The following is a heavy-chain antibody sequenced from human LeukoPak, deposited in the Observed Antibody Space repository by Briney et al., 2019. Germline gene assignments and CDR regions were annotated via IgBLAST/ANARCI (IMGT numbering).Heavy chain of an antibody. CDR2: ISASGGGST. D-gene: IGHD3-16*01. CDR1: GFTFSTYA. CDR3: AKGSGPYGGVTNY. J-gene: IGHJ4*02. V-gene: IGHV3-23*01. Sequence: PGGSLRLSCAASGFTFSTYAMSWVRQAPGKGLEWVSGISASGGGSTYYADSVKGRFTISRDNSRNILYAQMNSLRAEDTAIYYCAKGSGPYGGVTNYWGQGTLVTVSS.